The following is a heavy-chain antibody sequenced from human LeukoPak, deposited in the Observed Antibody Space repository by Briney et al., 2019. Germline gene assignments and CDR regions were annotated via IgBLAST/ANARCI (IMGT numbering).Heavy chain of an antibody. CDR3: ARDKYRWNDGSYGMDV. CDR2: IYYSGST. V-gene: IGHV4-61*08. CDR1: GGSISSGGYY. Sequence: SQTLSLTCTVSGGSISSGGYYWSWIRQPPGKGLEWIGYIYYSGSTNYNPSLKSRVTISVDTSKNQFSLKLSSVTAADTAVYYCARDKYRWNDGSYGMDVWGQGTTVTVSS. J-gene: IGHJ6*02. D-gene: IGHD1-1*01.